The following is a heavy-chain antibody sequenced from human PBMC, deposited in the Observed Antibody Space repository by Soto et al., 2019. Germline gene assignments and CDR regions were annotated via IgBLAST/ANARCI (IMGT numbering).Heavy chain of an antibody. CDR1: GYTFTSYD. J-gene: IGHJ5*02. V-gene: IGHV1-8*01. CDR2: MNPNSGNT. Sequence: ASVKVSCKASGYTFTSYDINWVRQAPGQGLEWMGWMNPNSGNTGYAQKFQGTVTMTRNTSISTAYMELSSLRSEDTAVYYCAKAYSNSWPNDWFDPWGQGTLVTVSS. D-gene: IGHD6-13*01. CDR3: AKAYSNSWPNDWFDP.